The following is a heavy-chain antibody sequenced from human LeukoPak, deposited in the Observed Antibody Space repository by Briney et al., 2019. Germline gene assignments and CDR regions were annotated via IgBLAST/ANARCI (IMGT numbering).Heavy chain of an antibody. CDR3: AREGIVGFYGMDV. CDR2: INHSGST. V-gene: IGHV4-34*01. D-gene: IGHD2-15*01. CDR1: GGSFSGYY. Sequence: SETLSLICAVYGGSFSGYYWSWIRQPPGKGLEWIGEINHSGSTNYNPSLKSRVTISVDTSKNQFSLKLSSVTAADTAVYYCAREGIVGFYGMDVWGQGTTVTVSS. J-gene: IGHJ6*02.